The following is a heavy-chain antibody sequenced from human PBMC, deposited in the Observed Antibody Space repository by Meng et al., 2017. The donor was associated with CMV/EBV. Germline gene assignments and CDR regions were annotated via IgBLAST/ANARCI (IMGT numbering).Heavy chain of an antibody. CDR3: ARAEGDYYDSSGYCADY. J-gene: IGHJ4*02. CDR2: INPSGGST. D-gene: IGHD3-22*01. CDR1: GYTFTSYY. V-gene: IGHV1-46*01. Sequence: ASVKVSCKASGYTFTSYYMHWVRQAPGQGLEWMGIINPSGGSTSYAQKFQGRVTMTRDTSTSTVHMELSSLRSEDTAVYYCARAEGDYYDSSGYCADYWGQGTLVTVSS.